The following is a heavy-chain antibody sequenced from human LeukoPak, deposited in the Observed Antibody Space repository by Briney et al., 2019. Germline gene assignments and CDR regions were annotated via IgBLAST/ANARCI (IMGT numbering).Heavy chain of an antibody. CDR1: GGTFSSYA. Sequence: SVKVSFKASGGTFSSYAISWVRQAPGQGLEWMGGIIPIFGTANYAQKFQGRVTITADESTSTAYMELSSLRSEDTAVYYCAREPSWGDYYDSSGYPDAFDIWGQGTMVTVSS. D-gene: IGHD3-22*01. CDR2: IIPIFGTA. J-gene: IGHJ3*02. V-gene: IGHV1-69*01. CDR3: AREPSWGDYYDSSGYPDAFDI.